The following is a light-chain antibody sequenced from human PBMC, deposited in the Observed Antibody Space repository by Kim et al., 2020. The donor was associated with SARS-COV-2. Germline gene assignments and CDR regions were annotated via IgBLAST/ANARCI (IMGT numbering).Light chain of an antibody. Sequence: SALTQPASVSGSPGQSITISCTGTSSDVGGYNYVSWYQQHPGNAPKLMIYGVSKRPSGVSNRFSGSKSGNTASLTISGLQAEDEADYYCSSYTSSSTYVFGTGTKVTVL. CDR2: GVS. J-gene: IGLJ1*01. V-gene: IGLV2-14*01. CDR1: SSDVGGYNY. CDR3: SSYTSSSTYV.